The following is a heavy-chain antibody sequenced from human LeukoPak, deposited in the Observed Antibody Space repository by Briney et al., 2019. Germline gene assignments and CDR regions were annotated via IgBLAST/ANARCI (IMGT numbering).Heavy chain of an antibody. Sequence: SETLSVTCTVSGGSISSGSHYWSWIRQPAGKGLEWIGRIYTSGSTNYNPSLKSRVTISVDTSKNQFSLKLSSVTAADTAVYYCARESYDSSGYYRNWFDPWGQGTLVTVSS. CDR2: IYTSGST. V-gene: IGHV4-61*02. CDR1: GGSISSGSHY. CDR3: ARESYDSSGYYRNWFDP. J-gene: IGHJ5*02. D-gene: IGHD3-22*01.